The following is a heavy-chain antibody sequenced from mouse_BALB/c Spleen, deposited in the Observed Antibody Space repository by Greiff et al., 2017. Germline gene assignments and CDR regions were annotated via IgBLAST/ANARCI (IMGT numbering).Heavy chain of an antibody. CDR1: GYTFTSYY. J-gene: IGHJ1*01. CDR3: TRGGYYDYDENFDV. V-gene: IGHV1S81*02. CDR2: INPSNGGT. D-gene: IGHD2-4*01. Sequence: VKLMESGAELVKPGASVKLSCKASGYTFTSYYMYWVKQRPGQGLEWIGEINPSNGGTNFNEKFKSKATLTVDKSSSTAYMQLSSLTSEDSAVYYCTRGGYYDYDENFDVWGAGTTVTVSS.